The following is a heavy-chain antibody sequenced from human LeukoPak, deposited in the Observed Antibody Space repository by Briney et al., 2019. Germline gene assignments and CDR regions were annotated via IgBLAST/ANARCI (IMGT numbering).Heavy chain of an antibody. CDR3: ARGHYYGSGSYYNDAFDI. CDR1: GFTFSSYD. J-gene: IGHJ3*02. D-gene: IGHD3-10*01. V-gene: IGHV3-13*04. Sequence: GGSLRLSCAASGFTFSSYDMHWVRQATGKGLEWVSGIGIAGDTYYPGSVKGRFTISRENAKSSLYLQMNNLRAEDTAVYYCARGHYYGSGSYYNDAFDIWGQGTMVTVSS. CDR2: IGIAGDT.